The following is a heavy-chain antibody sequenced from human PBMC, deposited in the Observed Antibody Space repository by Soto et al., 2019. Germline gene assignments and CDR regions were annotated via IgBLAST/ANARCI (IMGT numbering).Heavy chain of an antibody. Sequence: SETLPLTCTVSGGSISSSSYYWGWIRQPPGKGLEWIGNIFYIGSTYYNPSLKSRVTISVDTSKNQFSLKVPSVTAADTAVYFCASRSLLWFGDPAYYFDYWGQGTLVT. D-gene: IGHD3-10*01. CDR3: ASRSLLWFGDPAYYFDY. CDR2: IFYIGST. J-gene: IGHJ4*02. V-gene: IGHV4-39*01. CDR1: GGSISSSSYY.